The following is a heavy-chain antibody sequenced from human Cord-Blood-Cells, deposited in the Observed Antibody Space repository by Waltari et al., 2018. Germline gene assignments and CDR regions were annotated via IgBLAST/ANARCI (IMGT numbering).Heavy chain of an antibody. D-gene: IGHD6-6*01. CDR3: AAVSSSDAFDI. V-gene: IGHV1-69*09. CDR1: GGTFSSYA. J-gene: IGHJ3*02. Sequence: QVQLVQSGAEVKKPGSSLKVSCKASGGTFSSYAISWVRQAPGQGLEWMGRIIPILGIANYAQKFQGRVTITADKSTSTAYMELSSLRSEDTAVYYCAAVSSSDAFDIWGQGTMVTVSS. CDR2: IIPILGIA.